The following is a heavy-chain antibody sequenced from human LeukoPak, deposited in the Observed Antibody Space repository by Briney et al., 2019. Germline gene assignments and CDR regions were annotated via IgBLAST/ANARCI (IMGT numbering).Heavy chain of an antibody. V-gene: IGHV3-72*01. J-gene: IGHJ4*02. D-gene: IGHD1-1*01. CDR3: AKFPPYNWNDSSRPYYFDY. Sequence: GGSLSLSCAASGFTFSDHYMDWVRQAPGKGLEWVGRTRNKANSHTTEYAASVKGRFPISRADSKNSLYLQMNSLRAEDTAVYYCAKFPPYNWNDSSRPYYFDYWGQGTPVTVSS. CDR2: TRNKANSHTT. CDR1: GFTFSDHY.